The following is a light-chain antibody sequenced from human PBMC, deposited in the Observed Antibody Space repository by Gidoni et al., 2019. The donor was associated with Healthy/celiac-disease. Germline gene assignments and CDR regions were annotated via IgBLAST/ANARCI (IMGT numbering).Light chain of an antibody. J-gene: IGLJ1*01. V-gene: IGLV2-14*01. CDR2: DVS. CDR3: SSYTSSSTLA. CDR1: SSDVGGYNY. Sequence: QSGLTQPASVSGSPGQSITISCTGTSSDVGGYNYVSWYQQHPGKAPKLMIYDVSNRPSGVSNRFSGSKSGNTASLTISGLQAEDEADYYCSSYTSSSTLAFGTGTKVTVL.